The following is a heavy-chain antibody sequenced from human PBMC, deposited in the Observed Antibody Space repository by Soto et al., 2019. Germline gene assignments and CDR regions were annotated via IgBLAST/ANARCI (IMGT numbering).Heavy chain of an antibody. CDR1: GFSLFTSGVG. V-gene: IGHV2-5*02. CDR3: AHRHVGGPGVDS. Sequence: QITLKESGPTLVKPTQTLTQTCTFSGFSLFTSGVGVGWIRQPPGKALEWLALIYWDDDKRYSPSLKRRLTITKDTSKNQVVLTMTNMDPVDTATYFCAHRHVGGPGVDSWGQGTLVTVSS. D-gene: IGHD7-27*01. CDR2: IYWDDDK. J-gene: IGHJ4*02.